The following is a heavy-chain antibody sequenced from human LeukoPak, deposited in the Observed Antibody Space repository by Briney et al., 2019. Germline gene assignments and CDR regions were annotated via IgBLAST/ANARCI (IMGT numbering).Heavy chain of an antibody. Sequence: GGSLRLSCAASGLTFSDYYMSWIRQAPGKGLEWVSDISSSGSTIYYADSVKGRFTISRDNAKNSLYLQMNSLRAEDTAVYYCARDLDEVGFSSSWYDHHDAFDIWGQGTMVTVSS. CDR1: GLTFSDYY. J-gene: IGHJ3*02. CDR2: ISSSGSTI. D-gene: IGHD6-13*01. CDR3: ARDLDEVGFSSSWYDHHDAFDI. V-gene: IGHV3-11*01.